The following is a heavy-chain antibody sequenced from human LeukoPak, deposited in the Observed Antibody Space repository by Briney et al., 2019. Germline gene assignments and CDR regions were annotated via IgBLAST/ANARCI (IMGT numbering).Heavy chain of an antibody. CDR3: ARDLRYCSSTSCYGSYYYYGMDV. Sequence: GVSLRLSCAASGFTFSNYWMHWVRQTPGEGLVCVSLIKGDGSSTTYADSVKGRFTISRDNAKNTVYLQMNSLRAADTAVYYCARDLRYCSSTSCYGSYYYYGMDVWGQGTTVTVSS. V-gene: IGHV3-74*01. D-gene: IGHD2-2*01. CDR1: GFTFSNYW. CDR2: IKGDGSST. J-gene: IGHJ6*02.